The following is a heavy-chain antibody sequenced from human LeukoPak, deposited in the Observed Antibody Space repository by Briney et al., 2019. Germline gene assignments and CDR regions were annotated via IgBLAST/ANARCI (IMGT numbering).Heavy chain of an antibody. D-gene: IGHD2-2*01. CDR3: AKPDLYCSSTSCPSDY. Sequence: PGGSLRLSCAASGFTFSSYAIAWVRRAPGKGLKWVSTISGSGSMTYYADSVKGRFTISRDNSKNTLYLQMNSLRAEDTAVYYCAKPDLYCSSTSCPSDYWGQGTLVTVSS. CDR2: ISGSGSMT. J-gene: IGHJ4*02. V-gene: IGHV3-23*01. CDR1: GFTFSSYA.